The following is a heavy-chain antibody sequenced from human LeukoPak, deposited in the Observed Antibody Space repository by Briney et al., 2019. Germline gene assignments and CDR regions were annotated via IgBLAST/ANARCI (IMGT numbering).Heavy chain of an antibody. Sequence: AVKVPCKASGGTFSSYAFILVRQAPGPGIEWMGGIIPIFGTANYAQKFQRRVTITAADSTSTASMQLSSLRSEDTAVYYCAIDSGSYSDQYFQQWGQGTLVTVSS. CDR2: IIPIFGTA. CDR3: AIDSGSYSDQYFQQ. J-gene: IGHJ1*01. CDR1: GGTFSSYA. D-gene: IGHD1-26*01. V-gene: IGHV1-69*01.